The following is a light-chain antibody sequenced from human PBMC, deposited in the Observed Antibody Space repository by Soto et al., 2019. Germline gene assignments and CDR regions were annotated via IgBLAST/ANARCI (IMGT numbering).Light chain of an antibody. CDR1: YYNIGKNL. CDR2: KTN. V-gene: IGLV1-47*01. Sequence: QAVVTQPPSASGTPGQGITMSCSGGYYNIGKNLVYWYQQRPGTAPKLLIYKTNQRPSGVPDRFSGSKSGSSASLAISGLRSEDEADYSCAAWDDSLSAGVFGGGTKLTVL. CDR3: AAWDDSLSAGV. J-gene: IGLJ3*02.